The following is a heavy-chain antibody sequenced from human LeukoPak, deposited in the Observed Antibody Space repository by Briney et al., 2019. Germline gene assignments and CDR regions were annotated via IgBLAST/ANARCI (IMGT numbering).Heavy chain of an antibody. CDR2: ISISSSYM. J-gene: IGHJ4*02. Sequence: GGSLRLSCVASGFRFSGYVMKWVRQAPGKGLEWVSTISISSSYMYYADSVRGRFTISRDNAKNLLFLQMTSLRAEDAAVYYCAREDYSSGNPTIDHWGQGTLVTVSS. D-gene: IGHD3-10*01. CDR3: AREDYSSGNPTIDH. CDR1: GFRFSGYV. V-gene: IGHV3-21*01.